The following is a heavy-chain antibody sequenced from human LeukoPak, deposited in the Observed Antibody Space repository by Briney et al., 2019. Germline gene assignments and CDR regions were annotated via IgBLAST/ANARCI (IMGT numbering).Heavy chain of an antibody. CDR3: SRRRDGYPSYGMDV. D-gene: IGHD5-24*01. CDR2: ISYDGSNK. Sequence: QAGGSLRLPCAASGFTFSSYTMHWVRQAPGKGLEWVAVISYDGSNKYYADSVKGRFTISRDNSKNTLYLQMNSLRAEDTAVYYCSRRRDGYPSYGMDVWGQGTTVTVSS. CDR1: GFTFSSYT. J-gene: IGHJ6*02. V-gene: IGHV3-30*04.